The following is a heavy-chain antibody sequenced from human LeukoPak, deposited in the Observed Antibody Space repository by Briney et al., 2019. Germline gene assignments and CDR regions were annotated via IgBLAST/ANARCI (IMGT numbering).Heavy chain of an antibody. CDR3: ARVSSAPFYDFWSGSVDY. J-gene: IGHJ4*02. CDR1: GFTFSSYE. CDR2: ISSSGSTI. D-gene: IGHD3-3*01. Sequence: GGSLRLSCAASGFTFSSYEMNWVRQAPGKGLEWVSYISSSGSTIYYADSVKGRFTISRDNAKNSLYLQMNSLRAEDTAVYYCARVSSAPFYDFWSGSVDYWGQGTLVTVSS. V-gene: IGHV3-48*03.